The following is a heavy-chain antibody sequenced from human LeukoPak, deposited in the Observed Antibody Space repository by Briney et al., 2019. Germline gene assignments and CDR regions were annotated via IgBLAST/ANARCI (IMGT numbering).Heavy chain of an antibody. CDR1: GFTFDDYA. J-gene: IGHJ4*02. D-gene: IGHD3-10*01. Sequence: GGSLRLSCAASGFTFDDYAMHWVRRAPGKGLEWASGISWNSGSIGYADSVKGRFTISRDNAKNSLYLQMNSLRAEDTALYYCVRRYGSGSSYYFDYWGQGTLVTVSS. CDR2: ISWNSGSI. CDR3: VRRYGSGSSYYFDY. V-gene: IGHV3-9*01.